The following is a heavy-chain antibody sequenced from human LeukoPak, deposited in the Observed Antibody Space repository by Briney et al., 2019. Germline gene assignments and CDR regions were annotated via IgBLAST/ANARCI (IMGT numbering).Heavy chain of an antibody. V-gene: IGHV4-59*12. D-gene: IGHD3-22*01. CDR2: IYHSGST. CDR3: ARGTWLYAFDI. CDR1: GGSISTYY. J-gene: IGHJ3*02. Sequence: SETLSLTCTVSGGSISTYYWNWIRQPPGKGLEWIGYIYHSGSTYYNPSLKSRVTISVDRPKNQFSLKLSSVTAADTAVYYCARGTWLYAFDIWGQGTMVTVSS.